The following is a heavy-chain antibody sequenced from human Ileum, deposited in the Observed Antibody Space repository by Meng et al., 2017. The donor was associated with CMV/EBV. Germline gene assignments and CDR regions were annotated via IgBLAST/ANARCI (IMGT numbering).Heavy chain of an antibody. J-gene: IGHJ4*02. D-gene: IGHD3-22*01. CDR3: STGGHYSSD. CDR1: GFTFSNVW. CDR2: IRSKTDGGTQ. V-gene: IGHV3-15*05. Sequence: VQRVESGGDLVKPGGSLRLSCAASGFTFSNVWMSWVRQAPGKGLEWVGRIRSKTDGGTQDYAAPVNGRFTISRDDSKNMLYLQMNNLKSEDTALYYCSTGGHYSSDWGQGTLVTVSS.